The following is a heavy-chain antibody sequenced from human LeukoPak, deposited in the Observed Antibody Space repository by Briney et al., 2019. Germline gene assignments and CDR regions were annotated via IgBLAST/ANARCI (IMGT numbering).Heavy chain of an antibody. CDR3: AGTRHGYCSGGSCYSVSP. D-gene: IGHD2-15*01. J-gene: IGHJ4*02. CDR2: INHSGST. Sequence: PSETLSLTCAVYGGSFSGYYWSWIRQPPGKGLEWIGEINHSGSTNYNPSLKSRVTISVDTSKNQFSLKLSSVTAADTAVYYCAGTRHGYCSGGSCYSVSPWGQGTLVTVSS. CDR1: GGSFSGYY. V-gene: IGHV4-34*01.